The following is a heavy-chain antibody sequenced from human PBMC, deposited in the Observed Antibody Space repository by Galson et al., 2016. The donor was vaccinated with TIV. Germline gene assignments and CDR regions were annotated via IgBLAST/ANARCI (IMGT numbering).Heavy chain of an antibody. CDR2: IWYDGSNI. CDR1: GFTFGSYG. J-gene: IGHJ4*02. V-gene: IGHV3-33*01. Sequence: SLRLSCAASGFTFGSYGMHWVRQAPVKGLEWVAGIWYDGSNIEYADSVKGRFTISRDNSKKILFLQMDSLRVEDTAVYYCAREFRDYYFDYWGQGTLFIVSS. CDR3: AREFRDYYFDY. D-gene: IGHD3/OR15-3a*01.